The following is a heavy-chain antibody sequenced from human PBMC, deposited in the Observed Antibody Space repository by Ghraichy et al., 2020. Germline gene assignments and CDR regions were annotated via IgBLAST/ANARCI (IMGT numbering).Heavy chain of an antibody. CDR2: INAGNGNT. CDR3: ARANCGGDCYSGWYFDL. Sequence: ASVKVSCKASGYTFTSYAMHWVRQAPGQRLEWMGWINAGNGNTKYSQKFQGRVTITRDTSASTAYMELSSLRSEDTAVYYCARANCGGDCYSGWYFDLWGRGTLVTVSS. CDR1: GYTFTSYA. D-gene: IGHD2-21*02. J-gene: IGHJ2*01. V-gene: IGHV1-3*01.